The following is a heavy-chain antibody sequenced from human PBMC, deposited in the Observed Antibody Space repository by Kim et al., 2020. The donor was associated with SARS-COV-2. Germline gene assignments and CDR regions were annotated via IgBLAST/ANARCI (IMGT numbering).Heavy chain of an antibody. D-gene: IGHD3-9*01. Sequence: SETLSLTCAVYGGSFSGYYWSWIRQPPGKGLEWIGEINHSGSTNYNPSLKSRVTISVDTSKNQFSLKLSSVTAADTAVYYCASGGSYYDILTGYYTALDYWGQGTLVTVSS. J-gene: IGHJ4*02. CDR3: ASGGSYYDILTGYYTALDY. CDR1: GGSFSGYY. CDR2: INHSGST. V-gene: IGHV4-34*01.